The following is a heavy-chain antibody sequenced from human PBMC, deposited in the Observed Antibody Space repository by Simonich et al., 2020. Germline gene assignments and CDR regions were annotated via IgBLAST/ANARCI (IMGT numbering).Heavy chain of an antibody. Sequence: QLQLVQSGAGVKKPGASVKVSCKASGYTFPGYYMHGVRQAPGQGLGWMGWINPNSGGTNYAQKCQGRVTMTRDTSISTAYMELSRLRSDDTAVYYCARNGLVGILKAFDIWGQGTMVTVSS. J-gene: IGHJ3*02. CDR3: ARNGLVGILKAFDI. CDR2: INPNSGGT. D-gene: IGHD2-21*01. CDR1: GYTFPGYY. V-gene: IGHV1-2*02.